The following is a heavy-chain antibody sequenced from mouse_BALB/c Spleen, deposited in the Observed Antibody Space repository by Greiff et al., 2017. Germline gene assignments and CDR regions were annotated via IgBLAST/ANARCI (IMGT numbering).Heavy chain of an antibody. CDR3: ASRWSTRAMDY. CDR1: GFTFSSYA. CDR2: ISSGGSYT. D-gene: IGHD2-3*01. Sequence: EVKLVESGGGLVKPGGSLKLSCAASGFTFSSYAMSWVRQSPEKRLEWVAEISSGGSYTYYPDTVTGRFTISRDNAKNTLYLEMSSLRSEDTAMYYCASRWSTRAMDYWGQGTSVTVSS. V-gene: IGHV5-9-4*01. J-gene: IGHJ4*01.